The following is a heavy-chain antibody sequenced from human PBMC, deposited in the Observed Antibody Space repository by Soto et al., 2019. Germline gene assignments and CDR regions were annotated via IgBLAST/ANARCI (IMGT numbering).Heavy chain of an antibody. D-gene: IGHD2-15*01. CDR1: GFIFSSYS. CDR2: ISGTGGTT. J-gene: IGHJ4*01. V-gene: IGHV3-48*01. Sequence: EVQPGESGGVLVQPGGALRLYCAASGFIFSSYSMTWVRQAPGKGLEWVAFISGTGGTTYYADSVKGRFTISRDNAKESVYLQMSSLSADDTAVYFCAREESEYWVHWGQGTLVSVSS. CDR3: AREESEYWVH.